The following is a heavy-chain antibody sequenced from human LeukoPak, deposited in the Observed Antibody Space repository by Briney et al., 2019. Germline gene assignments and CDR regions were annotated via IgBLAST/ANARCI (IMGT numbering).Heavy chain of an antibody. CDR3: ARHNDDTSSYYFY. CDR2: IYYSGST. CDR1: GGSISSYY. J-gene: IGHJ4*02. V-gene: IGHV4-59*08. D-gene: IGHD3-22*01. Sequence: NPSETLSLTCTVSGGSISSYYWSWIRQPPGKGLEWIGYIYYSGSTNYNPSLKSRVTISVDTSKNQFSLKLSSVTAADTAVYYCARHNDDTSSYYFYWGQGALVTVSS.